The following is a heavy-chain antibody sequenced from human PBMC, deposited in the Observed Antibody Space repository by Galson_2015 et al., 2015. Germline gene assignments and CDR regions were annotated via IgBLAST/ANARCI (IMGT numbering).Heavy chain of an antibody. D-gene: IGHD1-14*01. CDR1: GDSSGSNYW. J-gene: IGHJ3*02. CDR2: ISESGYT. CDR3: AANRQYSLHI. Sequence: ETLSLTCDVSGDSSGSNYWWNWVRQTPGKGLEWIGEISESGYTKYNPSLRSRVTISLDKFRKQFSLKLTSVTAAGTAIYFCAANRQYSLHIWGQGTVVTVSP. V-gene: IGHV4-4*01.